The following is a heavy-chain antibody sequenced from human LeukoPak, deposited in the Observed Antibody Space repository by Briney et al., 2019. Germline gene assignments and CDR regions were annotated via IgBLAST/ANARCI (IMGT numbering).Heavy chain of an antibody. CDR3: ARALNDFPYYFDY. J-gene: IGHJ4*02. CDR1: GYTFTRDG. CDR2: ISGYNGDT. V-gene: IGHV1-18*01. Sequence: ASVKVSCKTSGYTFTRDGISWVRQAPGQGLEWMAWISGYNGDTNYAQKFYGRVTLTTDTSTSTSYMDLRSLRSDDTAVYYCARALNDFPYYFDYWGQGTLVTVSS. D-gene: IGHD2-21*02.